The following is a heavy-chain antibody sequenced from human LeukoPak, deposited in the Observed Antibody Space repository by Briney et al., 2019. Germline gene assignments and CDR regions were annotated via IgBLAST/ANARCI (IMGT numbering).Heavy chain of an antibody. CDR1: GFTISSNY. J-gene: IGHJ3*02. Sequence: GGSLRLSCAASGFTISSNYMSWVRQAPGKGLEWVSVIYSGGSTYYADSVKGRFTISRDNSKNTLYLQMNSLRAEDTAVYYCARAAGGVHAFDIWGQGTMVTVSS. D-gene: IGHD3-10*01. V-gene: IGHV3-66*01. CDR3: ARAAGGVHAFDI. CDR2: IYSGGST.